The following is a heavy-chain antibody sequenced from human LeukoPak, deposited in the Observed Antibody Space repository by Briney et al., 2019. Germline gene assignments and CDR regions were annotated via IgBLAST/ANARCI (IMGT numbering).Heavy chain of an antibody. D-gene: IGHD6-19*01. CDR1: GYTFTSYD. CDR3: ARAVSSGWYSTYYYYGMDV. Sequence: ASVKVSCKASGYTFTSYDINWVRQATGQGLEWMGWMNPNSGNTGYAQKFQGRVTMTRNTSISTAYMELSSLRSEDTVVYYCARAVSSGWYSTYYYYGMDVWGQGTTVTVPS. J-gene: IGHJ6*02. V-gene: IGHV1-8*01. CDR2: MNPNSGNT.